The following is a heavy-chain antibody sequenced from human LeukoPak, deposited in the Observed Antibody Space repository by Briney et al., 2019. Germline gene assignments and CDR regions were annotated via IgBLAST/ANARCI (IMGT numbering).Heavy chain of an antibody. D-gene: IGHD2-2*01. J-gene: IGHJ3*02. CDR3: ARGGYCSSTSCVAFDI. Sequence: SGTLSLTCAVSGGSISSSNWWSWVRPPPGKGLEWIGEIYHSGSTNYNPSLKSRVTISVDKSKNQFSLKLSSVTAADTAVYYCARGGYCSSTSCVAFDIWGQGTMVTVSS. V-gene: IGHV4-4*02. CDR1: GGSISSSNW. CDR2: IYHSGST.